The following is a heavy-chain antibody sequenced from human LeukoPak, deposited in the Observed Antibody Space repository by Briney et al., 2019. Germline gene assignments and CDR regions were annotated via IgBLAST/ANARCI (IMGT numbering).Heavy chain of an antibody. D-gene: IGHD3-3*01. Sequence: ASVKVSCKASGYTFTSYDINWVRQATGQGLEWMGWMNPNSGNTGYAQKFQGRDTMTRNTSISTAYMELSSLRSEDTAVYYCARVERGYDFWSGYYHGGYYYYGMDVWGQGTTVTVSS. J-gene: IGHJ6*02. CDR3: ARVERGYDFWSGYYHGGYYYYGMDV. CDR1: GYTFTSYD. V-gene: IGHV1-8*01. CDR2: MNPNSGNT.